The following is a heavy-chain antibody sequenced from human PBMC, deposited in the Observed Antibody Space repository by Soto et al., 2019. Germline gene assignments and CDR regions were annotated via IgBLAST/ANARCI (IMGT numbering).Heavy chain of an antibody. CDR3: ARDPREALGAFDI. J-gene: IGHJ3*02. CDR2: INHSGST. Sequence: PSETLSLTCAVYGGSFSGYYWSWIRQPPGKGLEWIGEINHSGSTNYNPSLKSRVTISVDTSKNQFSLKLSSVTAADTAVYYCARDPREALGAFDIWGQGTMVTVS. V-gene: IGHV4-34*01. D-gene: IGHD3-16*01. CDR1: GGSFSGYY.